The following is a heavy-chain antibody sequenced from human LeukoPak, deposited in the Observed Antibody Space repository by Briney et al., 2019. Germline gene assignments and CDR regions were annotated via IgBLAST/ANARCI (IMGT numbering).Heavy chain of an antibody. J-gene: IGHJ6*03. V-gene: IGHV1-69*05. CDR1: GGTFSSYA. CDR2: IIPIFGTA. D-gene: IGHD6-13*01. Sequence: GASVKVSCKASGGTFSSYAISWVRQAPGQGLEWMGGIIPIFGTANYAQKFQGRVTITTDESTSTAYMELSSLRSEDTAVYYCARAGSSSWYGPAKYYYYYMDVWGKGTTVTVSS. CDR3: ARAGSSSWYGPAKYYYYYMDV.